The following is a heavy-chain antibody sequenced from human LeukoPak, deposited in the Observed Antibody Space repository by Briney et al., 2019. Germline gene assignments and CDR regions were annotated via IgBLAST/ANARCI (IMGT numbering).Heavy chain of an antibody. Sequence: GGSLRLSCAVSGFSFNTYGMHWVRQAPGKGLEWVAFIRYDAINKYYADSVKGRFTISRDNSKNTVYLQMNSLRTEDTAVYYCARNGRDYWGQGTLVTVSS. CDR3: ARNGRDY. D-gene: IGHD2-8*01. CDR2: IRYDAINK. CDR1: GFSFNTYG. J-gene: IGHJ4*02. V-gene: IGHV3-30*02.